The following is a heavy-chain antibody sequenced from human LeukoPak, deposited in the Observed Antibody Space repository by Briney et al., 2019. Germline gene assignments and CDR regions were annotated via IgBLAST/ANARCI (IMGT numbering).Heavy chain of an antibody. D-gene: IGHD5-12*01. V-gene: IGHV3-7*01. CDR3: ARAYSGYDYRAGIFDY. Sequence: GGSLRLSCAASGFTFSSYWMSWVRQAPGKGLEWVANIKQDGSEKYYVDSVKGRFTISRDNAKNSLYLQMNSLRAEDTAVYYCARAYSGYDYRAGIFDYWGQGTLVTVSS. J-gene: IGHJ4*02. CDR2: IKQDGSEK. CDR1: GFTFSSYW.